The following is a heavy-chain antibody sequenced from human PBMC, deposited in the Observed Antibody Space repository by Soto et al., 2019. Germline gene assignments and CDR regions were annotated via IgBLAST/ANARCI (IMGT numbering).Heavy chain of an antibody. CDR3: ATPLQPSIAVAYGY. Sequence: ASVKVSCKASGYTFTSYGISWVRQAPGQGLEWMGWISAYNGNTNYAQKLQGRVTMTTDTSTSTAYMELNSLRAEDTAVYYCATPLQPSIAVAYGYWGQGTLVTVSS. V-gene: IGHV1-18*01. J-gene: IGHJ4*02. CDR1: GYTFTSYG. D-gene: IGHD6-19*01. CDR2: ISAYNGNT.